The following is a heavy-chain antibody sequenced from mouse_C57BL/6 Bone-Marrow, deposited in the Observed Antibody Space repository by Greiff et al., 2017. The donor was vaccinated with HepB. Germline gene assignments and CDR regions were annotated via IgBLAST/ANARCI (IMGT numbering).Heavy chain of an antibody. CDR2: IYPGSGNT. CDR3: TRGVITTVVGPFFDY. CDR1: GYTFTDYY. J-gene: IGHJ2*01. V-gene: IGHV1-76*01. D-gene: IGHD1-1*01. Sequence: VQLQQSGAELVRPGASVKLSCKASGYTFTDYYINWVKQRPGQGLEWIARIYPGSGNTYYNEKFKGKATLTAEKSSSTAYMQLSSLTSEDSAVYFCTRGVITTVVGPFFDYWGQGTTLTVSS.